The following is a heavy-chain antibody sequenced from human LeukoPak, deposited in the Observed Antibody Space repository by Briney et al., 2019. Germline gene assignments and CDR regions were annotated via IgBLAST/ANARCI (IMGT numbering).Heavy chain of an antibody. Sequence: PGVTLRPSCSAAGFTIRTNSMHWVRQAPGNGLQWVSSISSSSSYIYYADSVKGRFTISRDNAKNSLYLQMNSLRAEHTAVYYCARDGSYSSSWYSNYWGQGNLVTASS. CDR2: ISSSSSYI. CDR3: ARDGSYSSSWYSNY. D-gene: IGHD6-13*01. V-gene: IGHV3-21*01. CDR1: GFTIRTNS. J-gene: IGHJ4*02.